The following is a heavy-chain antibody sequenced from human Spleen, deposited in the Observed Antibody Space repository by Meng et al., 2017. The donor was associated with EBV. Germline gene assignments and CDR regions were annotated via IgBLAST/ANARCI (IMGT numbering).Heavy chain of an antibody. Sequence: QLPLQESGPGLLKPSQTLSLTCAVSGGSINNGGYSWSWIRQPPGKGLDWIGYIYQSGSAYYNPSLKSRVTMSVDMSKNQFSLKLSSVTAADTAVYYCARGGGYGDYEGWFDPWGQGTLVTVSS. CDR1: GGSINNGGYS. D-gene: IGHD4-17*01. CDR2: IYQSGSA. J-gene: IGHJ5*02. V-gene: IGHV4-30-2*01. CDR3: ARGGGYGDYEGWFDP.